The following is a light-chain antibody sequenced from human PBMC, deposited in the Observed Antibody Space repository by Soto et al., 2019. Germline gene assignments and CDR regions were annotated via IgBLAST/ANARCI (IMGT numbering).Light chain of an antibody. V-gene: IGLV2-23*02. Sequence: SALTQPASVSGSLGQSITISCTGTSSDVGSYNLVSWYQQHPGKAPKLIIYEVTKRPSGVFNRLSGSKSGNTASLIISGLQAEDEADYYCCSYAGFNTPYVFGTGTKVTVL. CDR1: SSDVGSYNL. CDR2: EVT. J-gene: IGLJ1*01. CDR3: CSYAGFNTPYV.